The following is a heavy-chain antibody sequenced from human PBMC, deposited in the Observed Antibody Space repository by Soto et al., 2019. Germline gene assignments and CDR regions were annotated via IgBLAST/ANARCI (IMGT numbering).Heavy chain of an antibody. V-gene: IGHV3-23*01. D-gene: IGHD3-9*01. CDR2: ITGGGDNT. J-gene: IGHJ4*02. CDR3: TQDGGSRDWLTVN. CDR1: GFTFTSYX. Sequence: EVQLLESGGDLVQPGGSLRLSCAASGFTFTSYXXXWXRQAPGKGLEWVSAITGGGDNTYYADSVKGRFTISRDNSKNTLYLQMISLRAEDTAFYYCTQDGGSRDWLTVNWGQGTLVTVSS.